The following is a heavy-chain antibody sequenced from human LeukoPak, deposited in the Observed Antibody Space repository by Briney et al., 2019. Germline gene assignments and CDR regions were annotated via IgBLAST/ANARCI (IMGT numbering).Heavy chain of an antibody. CDR3: ARVNYDRSGYNFDY. V-gene: IGHV4-59*01. CDR1: GGSISSYY. D-gene: IGHD3-22*01. J-gene: IGHJ4*02. CDR2: IYYSGST. Sequence: SETLSLTCTVSGGSISSYYWSWIRQPPGKGLEWIGYIYYSGSTNYNPSLKSRVTISVDTSKNQFSLKLSSVTAADTAVYYCARVNYDRSGYNFDYWGQGTLVTVSS.